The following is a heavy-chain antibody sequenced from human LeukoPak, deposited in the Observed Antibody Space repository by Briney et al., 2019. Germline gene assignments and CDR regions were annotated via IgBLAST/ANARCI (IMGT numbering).Heavy chain of an antibody. J-gene: IGHJ4*02. V-gene: IGHV1-2*06. CDR3: ARDLSGPNPLDY. CDR2: IHPNSGDT. CDR1: GYTFTGHY. Sequence: ASVKVSXKRSGYTFTGHYIHWVRQAPGQGLEWMGRIHPNSGDTMYAQKFQGRVTMTRDTSIHTAYMELGSLTSDDTAIYYCARDLSGPNPLDYWGQGTLVTVTS.